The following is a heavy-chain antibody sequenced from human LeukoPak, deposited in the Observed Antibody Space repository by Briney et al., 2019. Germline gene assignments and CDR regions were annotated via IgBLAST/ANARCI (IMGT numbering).Heavy chain of an antibody. CDR1: GGSISSSSYY. Sequence: PSETLSLTCTVSGGSISSSSYYCGWIRQPPGKGLEWIGSIYHSGSTYYNPSLKSRVTISVDTSKNQFSLKLSSVTAADTAVYYCARDSGRGWQYYDFWSGYYAGVWFDPWGQGTLVTVSS. V-gene: IGHV4-39*07. J-gene: IGHJ5*02. CDR2: IYHSGST. CDR3: ARDSGRGWQYYDFWSGYYAGVWFDP. D-gene: IGHD3-3*01.